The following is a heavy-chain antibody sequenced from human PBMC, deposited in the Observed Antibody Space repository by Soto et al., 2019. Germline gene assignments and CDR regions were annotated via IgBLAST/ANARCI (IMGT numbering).Heavy chain of an antibody. J-gene: IGHJ4*02. V-gene: IGHV3-9*01. D-gene: IGHD6-19*01. CDR1: GFTFDDYA. CDR2: ISWNSGSI. Sequence: LIXYCATSGFTFDDYAMHWVRQAPGKGLEWVSGISWNSGSIGYADSVKGRFTISRDNAKNSLYLQMNSLRAEDTALYYCAKDIGIAVAGTLDYWGQGTLVTVSS. CDR3: AKDIGIAVAGTLDY.